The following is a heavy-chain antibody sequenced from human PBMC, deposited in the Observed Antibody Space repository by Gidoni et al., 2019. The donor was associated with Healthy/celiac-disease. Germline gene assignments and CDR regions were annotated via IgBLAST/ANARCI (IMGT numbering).Heavy chain of an antibody. CDR3: AKDIGESYYDILTALGDYGMDV. CDR2: ISWDGGST. D-gene: IGHD3-9*01. J-gene: IGHJ6*02. Sequence: EVQLVESGGVVVQPGGALGLSCEASGFTFDDYTMHWVRQAPGKGLEWVSLISWDGGSTYYADSVKGRFTISRDNSKNSLYLQMNSLRTEDTALYYCAKDIGESYYDILTALGDYGMDVWGQGTTVTVSS. CDR1: GFTFDDYT. V-gene: IGHV3-43*01.